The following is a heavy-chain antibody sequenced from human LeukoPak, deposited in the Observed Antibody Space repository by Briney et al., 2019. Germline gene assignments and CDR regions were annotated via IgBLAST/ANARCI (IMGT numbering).Heavy chain of an antibody. CDR1: GFTFSSYS. V-gene: IGHV3-21*01. D-gene: IGHD2-21*02. J-gene: IGHJ6*03. CDR3: ARDSVVVTATTYYYCYYMDV. Sequence: GGSLRLSCAASGFTFSSYSMNWVRQAPGKGLEWVSSISSSSSYIYYADSVKGRFTISRDNAKNPLYLQMNSLRAEDTAVYYCARDSVVVTATTYYYCYYMDVWGKGTTVTVSS. CDR2: ISSSSSYI.